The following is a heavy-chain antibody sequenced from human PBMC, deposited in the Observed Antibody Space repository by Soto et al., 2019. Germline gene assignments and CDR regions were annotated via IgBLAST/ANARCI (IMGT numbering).Heavy chain of an antibody. CDR2: IIPIFGTA. CDR3: ARDLLDCSSTSCYTWGGSPPITTLGDV. Sequence: QVQLVQSGAEVKKPGSSVKVSCKASGGTFSSYAISWVRQAPGQGLDWMGGIIPIFGTANYAQKFQGRVTITADESTSTAYMELSSLRSEDTAVYYCARDLLDCSSTSCYTWGGSPPITTLGDVWGQGTTVTVSS. D-gene: IGHD2-2*02. CDR1: GGTFSSYA. V-gene: IGHV1-69*01. J-gene: IGHJ6*02.